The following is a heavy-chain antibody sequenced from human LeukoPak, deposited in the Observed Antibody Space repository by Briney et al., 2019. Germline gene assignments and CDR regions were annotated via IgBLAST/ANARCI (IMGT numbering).Heavy chain of an antibody. CDR3: AKDQAGATSRGFDY. J-gene: IGHJ4*02. Sequence: GGSLRLSCAASGFTFSSYGMHWVRQAPGKGLEWVAVIWYGGSNKYYADSVKGRFTISRDNSKNTLYLQMNSLRAEDTAVYYCAKDQAGATSRGFDYWSQGTLVTVSS. V-gene: IGHV3-30*02. CDR1: GFTFSSYG. CDR2: IWYGGSNK. D-gene: IGHD1-26*01.